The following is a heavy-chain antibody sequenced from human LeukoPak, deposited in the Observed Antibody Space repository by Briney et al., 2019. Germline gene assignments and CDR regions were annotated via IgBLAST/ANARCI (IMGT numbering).Heavy chain of an antibody. V-gene: IGHV3-23*01. D-gene: IGHD1-26*01. CDR3: TNLPSRGNYMTYFDS. Sequence: GGSLRLSCAASGFTFSSYAMSWVRQAPGKGLEWVSAISGSGGSTYYADSVKGRFTISRDNSKNTLYLQMSSLRAEDTAVYYCTNLPSRGNYMTYFDSWGQGTLVTVSS. CDR1: GFTFSSYA. J-gene: IGHJ4*02. CDR2: ISGSGGST.